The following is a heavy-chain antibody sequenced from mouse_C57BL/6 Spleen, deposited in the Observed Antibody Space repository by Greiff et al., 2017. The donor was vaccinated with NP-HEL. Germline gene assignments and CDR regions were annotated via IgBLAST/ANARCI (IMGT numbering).Heavy chain of an antibody. J-gene: IGHJ4*01. CDR2: ISSGGSYT. V-gene: IGHV5-6*01. CDR1: GFTFSSYG. Sequence: EVQRVESGGDLVKPGGSLKLSCAASGFTFSSYGMSWVRQTPDKRLEWVATISSGGSYTYYPDSVKGRFTISRDNAKNTLYLQMSSLKSEDTAMYYCARRQPRDYAMDYWGQGTSVTVSS. D-gene: IGHD3-2*01. CDR3: ARRQPRDYAMDY.